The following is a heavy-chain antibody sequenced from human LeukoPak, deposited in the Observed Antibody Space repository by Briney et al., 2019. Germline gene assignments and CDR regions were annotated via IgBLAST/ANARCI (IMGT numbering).Heavy chain of an antibody. CDR3: AKATVTTYDFDY. V-gene: IGHV3-30*18. Sequence: GGSLRLSCAASGFTFSSYGMHWVRQAPGKGLEWVAVMSYDGSNKYYADSVKGRFTISRDNSKNTLYLQMNSLRAEDTAVYYCAKATVTTYDFDYWGQGTLVTVSS. D-gene: IGHD4-17*01. J-gene: IGHJ4*02. CDR2: MSYDGSNK. CDR1: GFTFSSYG.